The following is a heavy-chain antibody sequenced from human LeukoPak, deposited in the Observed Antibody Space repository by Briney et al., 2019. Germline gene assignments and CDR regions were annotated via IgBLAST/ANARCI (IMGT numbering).Heavy chain of an antibody. V-gene: IGHV3-15*01. CDR3: TTDRLRVAATVKYYFDY. D-gene: IGHD2-15*01. J-gene: IGHJ4*02. CDR1: GFTFSNAW. Sequence: PGGSLRLSCAASGFTFSNAWMSWVRQAPGKGLEWVGRIKSKTDGGTTDYAAPVKGRSTISRDDSKNTLYLQMNSLKTEDTAVYYCTTDRLRVAATVKYYFDYWGQGTLVTVSS. CDR2: IKSKTDGGTT.